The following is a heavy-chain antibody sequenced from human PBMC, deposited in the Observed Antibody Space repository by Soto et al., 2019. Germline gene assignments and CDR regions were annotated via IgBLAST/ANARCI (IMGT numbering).Heavy chain of an antibody. J-gene: IGHJ4*02. CDR1: GFTFSDYY. D-gene: IGHD3-10*01. CDR2: ISSSGSTI. Sequence: GGSLRLSCAASGFTFSDYYRSWIRQAPGKGLEWVSYISSSGSTIYYADSVKGRFTISRDNAKNPLYLQMNSLRAEDTAVYYCARAGYYGSGSYYNVGSGGPFDYWGQGTLVTVSS. V-gene: IGHV3-11*01. CDR3: ARAGYYGSGSYYNVGSGGPFDY.